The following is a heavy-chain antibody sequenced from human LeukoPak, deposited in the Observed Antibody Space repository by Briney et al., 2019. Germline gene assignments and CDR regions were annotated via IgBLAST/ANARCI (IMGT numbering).Heavy chain of an antibody. D-gene: IGHD4/OR15-4a*01. CDR2: IYSDNR. Sequence: PGGSLRFSCTVSGFTVSSNSMSWVRQAPGKGLEWVSFIYSDNRHYSDSVKGRFTISRDNSKNTLYLQMNSLRAEDTAVYYCARRAGAYSHPYDYWGQGTLVTVSS. CDR3: ARRAGAYSHPYDY. CDR1: GFTVSSNS. J-gene: IGHJ4*02. V-gene: IGHV3-53*01.